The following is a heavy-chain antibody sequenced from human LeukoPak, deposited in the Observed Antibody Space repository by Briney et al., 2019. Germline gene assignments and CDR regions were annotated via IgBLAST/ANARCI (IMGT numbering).Heavy chain of an antibody. CDR1: GGSISSSSYY. CDR3: ARYHDSSDY. D-gene: IGHD3-22*01. CDR2: IYYSGRT. J-gene: IGHJ4*02. V-gene: IGHV4-39*01. Sequence: SETLSLTCTVSGGSISSSSYYWGWIRQPPGKGLEWIGSIYYSGRTYYNPSLKSRVTISVDTSKNQFSLNLRLVTAADTAVYYCARYHDSSDYWGQGTLVTVSS.